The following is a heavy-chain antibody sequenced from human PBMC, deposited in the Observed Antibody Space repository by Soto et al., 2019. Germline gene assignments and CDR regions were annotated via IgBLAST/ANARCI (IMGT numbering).Heavy chain of an antibody. J-gene: IGHJ4*02. CDR1: GGSISSSSYY. V-gene: IGHV4-39*01. D-gene: IGHD3-3*01. CDR2: IYYSGST. Sequence: PSETLSLTCTVSGGSISSSSYYWGWIRQPPGKGLEWIGSIYYSGSTYYNPSLKSRVTISVDTSKNQFSLKLSSVTAADTAVYYCARRARVLEWLLFDSWGQGTLVTVSS. CDR3: ARRARVLEWLLFDS.